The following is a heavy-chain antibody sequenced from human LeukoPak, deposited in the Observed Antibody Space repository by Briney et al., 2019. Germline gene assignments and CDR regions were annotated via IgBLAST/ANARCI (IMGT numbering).Heavy chain of an antibody. V-gene: IGHV4-59*08. CDR2: IYYSGST. Sequence: SETLSLTCTVSGGSISSNYWSWIRQPPGKGLEWIGYIYYSGSTNYDPSLKGRVTISVHTSKNQFSLNLSSVTAADTAPYYCARGFYDSSGYSTPFDFWGQGTLVTVSS. CDR3: ARGFYDSSGYSTPFDF. CDR1: GGSISSNY. J-gene: IGHJ4*02. D-gene: IGHD3-22*01.